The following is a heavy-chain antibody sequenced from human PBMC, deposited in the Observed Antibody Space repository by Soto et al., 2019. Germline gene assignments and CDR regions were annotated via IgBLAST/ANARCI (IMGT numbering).Heavy chain of an antibody. Sequence: SLTCTVSGGSISSYYWSWIRQPPGKGLEWIGYIYYSGSTNYIPSLKSRVTISVDTSKNQFSLKLSSVTAADTAVYYCARTFSLGSSGYLPPLPDYWGQGTLVTVSS. CDR2: IYYSGST. CDR1: GGSISSYY. J-gene: IGHJ4*02. V-gene: IGHV4-59*01. D-gene: IGHD3-22*01. CDR3: ARTFSLGSSGYLPPLPDY.